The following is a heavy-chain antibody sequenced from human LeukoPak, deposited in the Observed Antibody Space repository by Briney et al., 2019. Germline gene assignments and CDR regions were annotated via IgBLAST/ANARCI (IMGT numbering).Heavy chain of an antibody. V-gene: IGHV6-1*01. Sequence: SQTLSLTCAISGDSVSGNSVTWNWIRQSPSRGLEWLGRTYYRSTWYDDYAVSVRGRITVNPDTSKNQFSLHLNSVTPEDTAVYYCARRLTQYDCFDPWGQGILVTVSS. CDR1: GDSVSGNSVT. CDR2: TYYRSTWYD. J-gene: IGHJ5*02. D-gene: IGHD2-2*01. CDR3: ARRLTQYDCFDP.